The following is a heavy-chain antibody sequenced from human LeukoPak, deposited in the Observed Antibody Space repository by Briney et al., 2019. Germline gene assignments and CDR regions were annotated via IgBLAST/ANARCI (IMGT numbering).Heavy chain of an antibody. CDR3: ARQVDVGCSSASCYGHGAFDI. CDR1: GGSISSGGYY. CDR2: IYYSGST. V-gene: IGHV4-31*03. D-gene: IGHD2-2*01. J-gene: IGHJ3*02. Sequence: PSETLSLTCTVSGGSISSGGYYWSWIRQHPGKGLEWIGYIYYSGSTYYNPSLKSRVTISVDTSKNQFSLKLSSVTAADTAVYYCARQVDVGCSSASCYGHGAFDIWGPGTVVTVSS.